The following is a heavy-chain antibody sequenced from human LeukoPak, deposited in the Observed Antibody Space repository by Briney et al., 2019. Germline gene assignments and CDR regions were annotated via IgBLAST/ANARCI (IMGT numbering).Heavy chain of an antibody. J-gene: IGHJ6*03. Sequence: GGSLRLSCAASGFTFSSYSMNWVRQAPGKGLEWVSCISSSSSYIYYADSVKGRFTISRDNAKNSLYLQMNSLRAEDTAVYYCAKFRTNGGSRGYYYYYYMDVWGKGTTVTISS. CDR3: AKFRTNGGSRGYYYYYYMDV. CDR2: ISSSSSYI. V-gene: IGHV3-21*01. CDR1: GFTFSSYS. D-gene: IGHD3-16*01.